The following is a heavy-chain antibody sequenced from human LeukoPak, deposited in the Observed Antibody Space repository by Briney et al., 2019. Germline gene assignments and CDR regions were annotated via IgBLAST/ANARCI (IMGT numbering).Heavy chain of an antibody. Sequence: PGGSLRLSCVASGFTFSIYTMSWVRQAPGKGLEWVSSITSSSSSMYSADSVKGRLTISRDNAKNSLYLQMNSLRAVDTAVYYCARDLAWGGYWGQGTLVTVSS. CDR1: GFTFSIYT. CDR3: ARDLAWGGY. CDR2: ITSSSSSM. V-gene: IGHV3-21*01. J-gene: IGHJ4*02. D-gene: IGHD7-27*01.